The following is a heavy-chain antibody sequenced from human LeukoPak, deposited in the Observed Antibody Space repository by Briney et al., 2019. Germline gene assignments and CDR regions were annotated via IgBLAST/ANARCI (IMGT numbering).Heavy chain of an antibody. D-gene: IGHD6-13*01. CDR1: GLTFSDYS. CDR2: ISSSSSTI. CDR3: ARAPYISSWYFDY. V-gene: IGHV3-48*02. Sequence: GGSLRLSCAASGLTFSDYSLTWVRQAPGKGLEWVSYISSSSSTIYYAGSVKGRFTISRDNAKNSLDLQMNSLRDEDTAVYYCARAPYISSWYFDYWGQGTLVTVSS. J-gene: IGHJ4*02.